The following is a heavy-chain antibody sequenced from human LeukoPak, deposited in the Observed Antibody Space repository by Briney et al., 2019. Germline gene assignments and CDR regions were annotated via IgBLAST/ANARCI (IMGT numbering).Heavy chain of an antibody. CDR1: RFTFSTFG. V-gene: IGHV3-30*03. J-gene: IGHJ4*02. D-gene: IGHD3-22*01. CDR2: ISSDGSNK. CDR3: RAATKFLDYYYDY. Sequence: PGRSLRLSCAASRFTFSTFGMHWVRQAPGKGLEWVAVISSDGSNKYYADSVRGRFTISSDNSKDTLYLQMSSLRIEDTAVYYCRAATKFLDYYYDYWGQGTLVTVSS.